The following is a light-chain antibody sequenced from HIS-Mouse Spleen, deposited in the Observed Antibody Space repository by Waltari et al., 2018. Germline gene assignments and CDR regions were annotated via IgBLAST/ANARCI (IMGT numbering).Light chain of an antibody. V-gene: IGLV3-25*03. CDR3: QSADSSGTYVV. J-gene: IGLJ2*01. CDR1: ALPKQY. Sequence: SYELTQPPSVSVSPGQTARITCSGDALPKQYAYWYQQKPGQAPVLVIYKDSERPSGIPERVSGASSGTTVTLTISGVQAEDEADYYGQSADSSGTYVVFGGGTKLTVL. CDR2: KDS.